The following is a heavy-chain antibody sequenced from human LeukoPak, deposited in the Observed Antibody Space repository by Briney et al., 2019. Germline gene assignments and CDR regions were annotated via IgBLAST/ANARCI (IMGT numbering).Heavy chain of an antibody. J-gene: IGHJ5*02. CDR3: TRDRGTYNWFDP. Sequence: GGPLRLSYAASGFSFSGSSVHWVRQSSGRGLEWVGLIDKKDNLYATAYAESVRGRFTISRDDSKDTAFLHMDSLKTEDTALYYCTRDRGTYNWFDPWGQGTLVTVSS. V-gene: IGHV3-73*01. CDR1: GFSFSGSS. CDR2: IDKKDNLYAT. D-gene: IGHD2-15*01.